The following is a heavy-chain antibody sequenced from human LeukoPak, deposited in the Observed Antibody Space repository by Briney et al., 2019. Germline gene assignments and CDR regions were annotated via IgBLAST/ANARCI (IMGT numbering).Heavy chain of an antibody. CDR2: IYSGGST. J-gene: IGHJ4*02. Sequence: QSGGSLRLSCAASGFTVSSNYMSCVRQAPGKGLEWVSVIYSGGSTHYADSVKGRFTISRDNSKNTLYLQMNSLRAEDTAVYYCARDSSGWYYFDYWGQGTLVTVSA. CDR1: GFTVSSNY. V-gene: IGHV3-66*01. D-gene: IGHD6-19*01. CDR3: ARDSSGWYYFDY.